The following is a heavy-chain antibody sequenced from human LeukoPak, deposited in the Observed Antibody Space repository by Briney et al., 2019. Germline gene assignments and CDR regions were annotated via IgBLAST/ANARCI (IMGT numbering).Heavy chain of an antibody. D-gene: IGHD2-2*01. J-gene: IGHJ3*02. CDR1: GFTFSSYA. CDR2: ISGNGGST. V-gene: IGHV3-23*01. Sequence: GGSLRLSCAASGFTFSSYAMSWVRQAPGKGLEWVSPISGNGGSTYYADSVKGRFTISRHNSKHPLYLQMNSLRAEETAIYYCAKPFPCSSTSCLIHDAFDIWGQGTMVTVSS. CDR3: AKPFPCSSTSCLIHDAFDI.